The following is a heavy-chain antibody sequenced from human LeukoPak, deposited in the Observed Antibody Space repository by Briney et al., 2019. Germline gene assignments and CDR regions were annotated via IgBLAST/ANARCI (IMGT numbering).Heavy chain of an antibody. D-gene: IGHD3-22*01. CDR2: ISYDGSNK. Sequence: PGGSLRLSCAASGFTFSSYGMHWVRQAPGKGLEWVAVISYDGSNKYYADSVKGRFTISRDNSKNTLYLQMNSLRAEDTAVYYCARDREPFDSSGYGVSWGQGTLVTVSS. CDR3: ARDREPFDSSGYGVS. V-gene: IGHV3-30*03. J-gene: IGHJ5*02. CDR1: GFTFSSYG.